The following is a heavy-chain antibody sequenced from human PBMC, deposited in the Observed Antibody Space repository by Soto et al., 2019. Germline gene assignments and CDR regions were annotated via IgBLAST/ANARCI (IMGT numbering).Heavy chain of an antibody. CDR3: VKGSSEGRPYYFDS. CDR1: GFTFSNNA. V-gene: IGHV3-23*01. CDR2: ITGSGGST. J-gene: IGHJ4*02. Sequence: PGGSLRLSCSASGFTFSNNAMSWVRQTPGKGLEWVSAITGSGGSTYYADSVKGRFTISRENSKNTLYLQMNTLGAEDTAVYYCVKGSSEGRPYYFDSWGQGTLVTVSS. D-gene: IGHD3-22*01.